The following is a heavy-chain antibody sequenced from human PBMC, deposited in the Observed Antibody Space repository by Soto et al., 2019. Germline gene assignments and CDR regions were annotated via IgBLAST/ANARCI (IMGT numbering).Heavy chain of an antibody. Sequence: ASVKVSCKASGYTFTSYGISWVRQAPGQGLEWMGWISAYNGNTNYAQKLQGRVTMTTDTSTSTAYMELRNLRSDDTAVYYCARDGRRGIAAEASYYYYGMDVWGQGTTVTVSS. CDR1: GYTFTSYG. CDR3: ARDGRRGIAAEASYYYYGMDV. J-gene: IGHJ6*02. V-gene: IGHV1-18*01. D-gene: IGHD2-15*01. CDR2: ISAYNGNT.